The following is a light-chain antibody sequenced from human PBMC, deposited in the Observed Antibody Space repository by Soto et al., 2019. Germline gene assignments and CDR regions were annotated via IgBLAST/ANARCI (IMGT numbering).Light chain of an antibody. J-gene: IGLJ1*01. CDR3: CSCAGDYTFV. CDR2: DVK. CDR1: SSDVGGYNY. V-gene: IGLV2-11*01. Sequence: QSALTQPRSVSGSPGQSVTISCTGTSSDVGGYNYVTWYQQYPGKAPKVMIYDVKTRPSGVPDRFSGSKSGNTASLTISGLQAEDEADYYCCSCAGDYTFVFGPGTKLTVL.